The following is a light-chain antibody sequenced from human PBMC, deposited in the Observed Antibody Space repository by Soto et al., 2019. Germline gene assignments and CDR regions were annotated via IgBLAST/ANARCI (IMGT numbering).Light chain of an antibody. V-gene: IGLV4-69*01. CDR2: LNNDGSH. J-gene: IGLJ3*02. CDR1: NGHSGYT. Sequence: QSVLTQSPSASASLGASVKLTCTLSNGHSGYTIAWHQQQPEKGHRSLMNLNNDGSHTTGDGIPDRFSGSSSGTSRYLVSSSLQSEDEADYYCQTWGTGIQVFGGGTKLTVL. CDR3: QTWGTGIQV.